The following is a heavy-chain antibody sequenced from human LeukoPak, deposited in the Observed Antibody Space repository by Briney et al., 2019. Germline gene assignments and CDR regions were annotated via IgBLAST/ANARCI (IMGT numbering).Heavy chain of an antibody. Sequence: GGSLRLSCAASGFTVSSNYMSWVRQAPGKGLEWVSVIYSGGSTYYADSVKGRFTISRDNSKNTLYLQMNSLRAEDTAAYYCARVWVPRFNYHDSSAHHGQYAFYLWGQGTMVTVSS. CDR3: ARVWVPRFNYHDSSAHHGQYAFYL. CDR2: IYSGGST. V-gene: IGHV3-53*01. J-gene: IGHJ3*01. CDR1: GFTVSSNY. D-gene: IGHD3-22*01.